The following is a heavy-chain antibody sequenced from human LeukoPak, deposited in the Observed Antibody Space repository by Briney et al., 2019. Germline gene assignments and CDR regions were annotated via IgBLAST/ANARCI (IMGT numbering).Heavy chain of an antibody. D-gene: IGHD4-23*01. V-gene: IGHV1-69*13. CDR3: ARGAGGNGGLY. CDR1: GGTFSSYA. J-gene: IGHJ4*02. CDR2: IIPIFGTA. Sequence: GASVKVSCKASGGTFSSYAISWVRQAPGQGLEWMGGIIPIFGTANYAQKFQGRVTITADESTSTAYMELSSLRSEDTAVNYCARGAGGNGGLYWGQGTLVTVSS.